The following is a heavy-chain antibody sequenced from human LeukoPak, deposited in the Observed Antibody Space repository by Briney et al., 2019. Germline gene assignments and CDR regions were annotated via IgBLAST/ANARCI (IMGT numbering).Heavy chain of an antibody. V-gene: IGHV1-69*13. Sequence: GASVKVSCKASGGTFSSYAISWVRQAPGQGLEWMGGIIPIFGTANYAQKFQGRVTITADESTSTAYMELSSLRSEDTAAYYCARDLGWSGYYTRLRFDPWGQGTLVTVSS. CDR3: ARDLGWSGYYTRLRFDP. D-gene: IGHD3-3*01. J-gene: IGHJ5*02. CDR1: GGTFSSYA. CDR2: IIPIFGTA.